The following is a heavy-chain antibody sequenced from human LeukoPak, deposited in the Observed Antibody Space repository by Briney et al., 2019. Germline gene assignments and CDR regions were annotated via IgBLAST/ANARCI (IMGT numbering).Heavy chain of an antibody. J-gene: IGHJ4*02. CDR3: AKDPAY. CDR1: GFTFSSYG. Sequence: GGSLRLSCAASGFTFSSYGMHWVRQAPGMGLEWVAVISYDGSNKYYADSVKGRFTISRDNSKNTLYLQMNSLRAEDTAVYYCAKDPAYWGQGTLVTVSS. V-gene: IGHV3-30*18. CDR2: ISYDGSNK.